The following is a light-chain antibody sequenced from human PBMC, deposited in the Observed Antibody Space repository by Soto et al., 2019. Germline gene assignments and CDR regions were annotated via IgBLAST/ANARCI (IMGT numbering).Light chain of an antibody. Sequence: DIQMTQSPSSVSASVGDRVTITCRASRGISSWLAWYQQKPGKAPNLLIYAASSLQSGVPSRFSGSGSGTDFTLTISGLQPEDFATYYCQQANSFFTFGPGTKVDIK. J-gene: IGKJ3*01. V-gene: IGKV1-12*01. CDR2: AAS. CDR3: QQANSFFT. CDR1: RGISSW.